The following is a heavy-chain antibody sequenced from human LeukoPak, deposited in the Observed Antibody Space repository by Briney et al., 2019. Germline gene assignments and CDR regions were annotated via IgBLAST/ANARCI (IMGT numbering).Heavy chain of an antibody. CDR3: ARDRALPGYSSGWSDAFDI. J-gene: IGHJ3*02. D-gene: IGHD6-19*01. Sequence: KTGGSLRLSCAASGFTFSSYSMNWVRQAPGKGLEWVSSIGSSSSYIYYADSVKGRFTISRDNAKNSLYLQMNSLRAEDTAVYYCARDRALPGYSSGWSDAFDIWGQGTMVTVS. CDR1: GFTFSSYS. V-gene: IGHV3-21*01. CDR2: IGSSSSYI.